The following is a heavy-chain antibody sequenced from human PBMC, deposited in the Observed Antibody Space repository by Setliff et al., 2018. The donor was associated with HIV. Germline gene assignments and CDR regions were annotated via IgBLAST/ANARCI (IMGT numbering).Heavy chain of an antibody. D-gene: IGHD5-12*01. J-gene: IGHJ4*02. Sequence: GESLKISCKASGYSFTTSWIGWVRQMPGKGLECMGIIFPADSDTTYSPSFQGQVTISADKSISTAYLQWSRLKASDTAMYYCARHGPMRDGYNHGAFDYWGQGTPVTVS. CDR3: ARHGPMRDGYNHGAFDY. CDR1: GYSFTTSW. V-gene: IGHV5-51*01. CDR2: IFPADSDT.